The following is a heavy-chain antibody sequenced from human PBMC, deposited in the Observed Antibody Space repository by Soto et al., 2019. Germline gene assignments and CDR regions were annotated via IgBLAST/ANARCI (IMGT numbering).Heavy chain of an antibody. CDR3: AREHCSSTSCLNVFDY. CDR2: ISSSSSTI. CDR1: GFTFSSYS. J-gene: IGHJ4*02. Sequence: EVQLVESGGGLVQPGGSLRLSCAASGFTFSSYSMNWVRQAPGKGLEWVSYISSSSSTIYYADSVKGRFTISRDNAKNSLYLQMNSLRAEDTAVYYWAREHCSSTSCLNVFDYWGQGTLVTVSS. V-gene: IGHV3-48*01. D-gene: IGHD2-2*01.